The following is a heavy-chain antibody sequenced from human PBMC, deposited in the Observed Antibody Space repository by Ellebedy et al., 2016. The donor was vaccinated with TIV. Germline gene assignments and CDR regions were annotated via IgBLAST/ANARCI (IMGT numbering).Heavy chain of an antibody. J-gene: IGHJ5*02. CDR2: IDPSAGGT. CDR3: ARDRIDYSSSSVDP. CDR1: GYTFTSHY. Sequence: AASVKVSCKASGYTFTSHYMHWVRHAPGQGLAWMGLIDPSAGGTSYAQKFQGRVTMTRDTSTSTVHMELSSLRSEDTAVYYCARDRIDYSSSSVDPWGQGTLVTVSS. D-gene: IGHD6-6*01. V-gene: IGHV1-46*01.